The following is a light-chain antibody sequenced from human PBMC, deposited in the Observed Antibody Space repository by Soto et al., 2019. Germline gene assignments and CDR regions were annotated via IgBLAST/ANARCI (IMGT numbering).Light chain of an antibody. J-gene: IGLJ2*01. V-gene: IGLV2-23*01. Sequence: QSALTQPASVSGSPGPSITISCTGTSSDVGIYNLVSWYQQHPGSAPKLIIYEGGKRPSGVSNRFSGSNSGNTASLTISGLQAEDEADYYCCSYTGIRIPVVFGGGTKLTVL. CDR3: CSYTGIRIPVV. CDR2: EGG. CDR1: SSDVGIYNL.